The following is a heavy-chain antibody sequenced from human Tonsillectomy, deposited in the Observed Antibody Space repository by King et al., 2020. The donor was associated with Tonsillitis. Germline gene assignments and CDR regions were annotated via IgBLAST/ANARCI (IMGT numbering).Heavy chain of an antibody. CDR2: IYPGDFDT. D-gene: IGHD6-13*01. J-gene: IGHJ4*02. Sequence: VQLVESGAEVKKPGESLKISCKGSGYSFTSYWIGWVRQMPGKGLEWMGIIYPGDFDTGYSPSFQGLVTTSADKSISTAYLQWSSLKASDTAMYYCARSRGSSWANFDYWGQGTLVTVSS. CDR3: ARSRGSSWANFDY. V-gene: IGHV5-51*01. CDR1: GYSFTSYW.